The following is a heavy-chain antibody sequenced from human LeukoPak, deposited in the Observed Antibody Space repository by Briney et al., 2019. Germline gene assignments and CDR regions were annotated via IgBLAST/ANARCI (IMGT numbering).Heavy chain of an antibody. CDR1: GFTLTSYA. D-gene: IGHD3-16*01. CDR2: ISGSGGNT. J-gene: IGHJ3*02. CDR3: ARDRFGAFDI. Sequence: GGSLRLSCAASGFTLTSYAMTWVRQAPGKGLEWISTISGSGGNTNYADSVRGLFTISRDNSKNTLFLQLNSLRAEDTAVYYCARDRFGAFDIWGQGTMVTVSS. V-gene: IGHV3-23*01.